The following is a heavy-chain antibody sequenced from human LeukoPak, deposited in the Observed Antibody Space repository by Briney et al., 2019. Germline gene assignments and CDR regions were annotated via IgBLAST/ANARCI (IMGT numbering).Heavy chain of an antibody. Sequence: PGGSLRLSCAASGFTFSSYAMSWVRQAPGKGLEWVSAISGSGGSTYYADSVKGRFTISRDNSKNTLYLQMNSLRAKDTAVYYCAKDSHYYGSGSTGFDYWGQGTLVTVSS. CDR2: ISGSGGST. D-gene: IGHD3-10*01. V-gene: IGHV3-23*01. CDR1: GFTFSSYA. CDR3: AKDSHYYGSGSTGFDY. J-gene: IGHJ4*02.